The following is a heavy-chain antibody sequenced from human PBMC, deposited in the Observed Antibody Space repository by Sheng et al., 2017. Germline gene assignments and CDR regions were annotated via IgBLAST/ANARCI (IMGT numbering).Heavy chain of an antibody. CDR2: ISYDGSNK. CDR3: AKDLGTKPYCGGDCYFAYYYYGMDV. J-gene: IGHJ6*02. D-gene: IGHD2-21*01. V-gene: IGHV3-30*18. Sequence: VAVISYDGSNKYYADSVKGRFTISRDNSKNTLYLQMNSLRAEDTAVYYCAKDLGTKPYCGGDCYFAYYYYGMDVWDQGP.